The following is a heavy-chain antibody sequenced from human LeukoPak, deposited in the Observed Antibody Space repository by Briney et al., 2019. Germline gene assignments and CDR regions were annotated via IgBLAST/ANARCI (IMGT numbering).Heavy chain of an antibody. CDR2: ISWNSGSI. J-gene: IGHJ4*02. D-gene: IGHD3-22*01. CDR1: GFTFDDYG. CDR3: AKDKYYYDSSGLFDY. Sequence: GRSLRLSCAAFGFTFDDYGMHWVRQAPGKGLEWVSGISWNSGSIGYADSVKGRFTISRDNAKNSLFLQMNSLGAEDMALYYCAKDKYYYDSSGLFDYWGQGTLVTVSS. V-gene: IGHV3-9*03.